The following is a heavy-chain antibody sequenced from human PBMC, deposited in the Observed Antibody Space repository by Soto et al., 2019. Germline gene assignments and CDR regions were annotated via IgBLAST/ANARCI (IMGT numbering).Heavy chain of an antibody. D-gene: IGHD3-10*01. Sequence: QANLAQSGAEVKKPGSSVTFSCKASGGTFNSYGISWVRQAPGQGLDWMGVIIPLYGTVNYAQKFQGRVSITADKSTSTAYMDLNSLRSDDPAVYYCARVRVIRGVIPSHFGLWGQGTQVTVSS. J-gene: IGHJ4*02. CDR3: ARVRVIRGVIPSHFGL. V-gene: IGHV1-69*06. CDR1: GGTFNSYG. CDR2: IIPLYGTV.